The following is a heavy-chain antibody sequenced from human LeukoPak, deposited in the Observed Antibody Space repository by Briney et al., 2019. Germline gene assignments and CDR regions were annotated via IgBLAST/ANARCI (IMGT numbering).Heavy chain of an antibody. J-gene: IGHJ5*02. V-gene: IGHV3-13*01. CDR3: ARGGSYGSGSYPTDP. CDR2: IGTAGDT. D-gene: IGHD3-10*01. CDR1: GFTFSSYD. Sequence: GGSLRLSCAASGFTFSSYDMHWVRQATGKGLEWVSAIGTAGDTYYPGSVKGRFTISRENAKNSLYLQMNSLRAGDTAVYYCARGGSYGSGSYPTDPWGQGTLVTVSS.